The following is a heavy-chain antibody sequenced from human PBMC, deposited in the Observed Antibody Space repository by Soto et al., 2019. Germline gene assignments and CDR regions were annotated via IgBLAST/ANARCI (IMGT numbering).Heavy chain of an antibody. D-gene: IGHD6-6*01. J-gene: IGHJ6*02. V-gene: IGHV3-30*18. CDR3: AKDVAALDYCYDYGMDV. Sequence: QVQLVECGGSVLQPGRSLRLSCAASGFTFSSYGMHWVRQAPGKGLECVAVISYDGSNKYYADSVKGRFTISRDNPKRTLYLKMHSLRDEDTAVYYGAKDVAALDYCYDYGMDVWGHGTPVTVSS. CDR1: GFTFSSYG. CDR2: ISYDGSNK.